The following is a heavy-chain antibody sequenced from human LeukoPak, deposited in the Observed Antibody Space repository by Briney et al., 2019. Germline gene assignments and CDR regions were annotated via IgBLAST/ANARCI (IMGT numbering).Heavy chain of an antibody. CDR2: SNPNTGGT. CDR1: GFTFTGYY. CDR3: ARDYFTFTSKSYNFFDP. D-gene: IGHD1-20*01. J-gene: IGHJ5*02. V-gene: IGHV1-2*02. Sequence: GASVKVSCKASGFTFTGYYLHWVRQAPGQGLEWMGWSNPNTGGTHYAQKFQGRITMTRDTSISTAYMELSRLTSDDTAVYFCARDYFTFTSKSYNFFDPWGQGTLVTVSS.